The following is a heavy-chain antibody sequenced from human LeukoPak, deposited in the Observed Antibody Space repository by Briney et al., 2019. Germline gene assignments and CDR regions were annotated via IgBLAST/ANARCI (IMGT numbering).Heavy chain of an antibody. D-gene: IGHD1-26*01. V-gene: IGHV3-21*01. CDR3: ARRGYHDYSGFDY. J-gene: IGHJ4*02. CDR1: EFTFRSYS. Sequence: GGSLRLSCAGSEFTFRSYSMHWVRQAPGKGLEWVSSISGSSSDIYYADSVKGRFTISRDNSKNSLYLQMRSLRAEDTALYYCARRGYHDYSGFDYWGQGTLVTVSS. CDR2: ISGSSSDI.